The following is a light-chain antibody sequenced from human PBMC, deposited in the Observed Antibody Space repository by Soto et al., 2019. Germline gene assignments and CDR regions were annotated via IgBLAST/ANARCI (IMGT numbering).Light chain of an antibody. J-gene: IGLJ1*01. V-gene: IGLV1-44*01. CDR1: NSNIGTNS. Sequence: QSVLTQPPSASGTPGQRVTISCSGSNSNIGTNSVNWYQQLPGTAPKLLIYDDNQRPSGVPDRFSASKSGTSASLAISGLQSEDEAEYSCAAWDDSLVYVFGSGTKVTVL. CDR3: AAWDDSLVYV. CDR2: DDN.